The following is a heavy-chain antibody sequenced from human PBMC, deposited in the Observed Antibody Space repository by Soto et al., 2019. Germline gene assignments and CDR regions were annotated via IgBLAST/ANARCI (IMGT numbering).Heavy chain of an antibody. V-gene: IGHV4-30-2*01. Sequence: PSETLSLTYCFSGGYIGSGCDCWTWLRPPPGNCLEWIGYIYHSGSTYYNPSLKSRVTISVDRSKNQFSLKLSSVTAADTAVYYCARAVYCTNGFCFPNWLDPWGQGILVTVSS. CDR2: IYHSGST. CDR1: GGYIGSGCDC. J-gene: IGHJ5*02. CDR3: ARAVYCTNGFCFPNWLDP. D-gene: IGHD2-8*01.